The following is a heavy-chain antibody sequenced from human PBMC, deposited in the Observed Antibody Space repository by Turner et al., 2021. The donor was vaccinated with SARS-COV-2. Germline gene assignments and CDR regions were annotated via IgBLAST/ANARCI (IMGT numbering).Heavy chain of an antibody. CDR1: GFIFSSYA. CDR3: AIPSGGSYKDAFDI. D-gene: IGHD1-26*01. V-gene: IGHV3-30*04. J-gene: IGHJ3*02. Sequence: QVQLVESGGGVVQPGRSLRLSCAASGFIFSSYAIYWVRQAPGKGLEWVAVISYDGSNKYYADSVKGRFTISRDNSKNTLYLQMNSLRAEDTAVYYCAIPSGGSYKDAFDIWGQGTMVTVSS. CDR2: ISYDGSNK.